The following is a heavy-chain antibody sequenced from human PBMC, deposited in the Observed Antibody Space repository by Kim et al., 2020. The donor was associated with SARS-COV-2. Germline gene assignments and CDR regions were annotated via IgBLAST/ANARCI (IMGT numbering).Heavy chain of an antibody. CDR2: IWNDGSNK. V-gene: IGHV3-33*06. D-gene: IGHD4-17*01. CDR3: AKAPADGDYYN. CDR1: GFIFSNYG. J-gene: IGHJ4*02. Sequence: GGSLRLSCAASGFIFSNYGMHWVRQAPGKGLEWVAAIWNDGSNKYYADSVKGRFTISRDNSKNTLYLQMNSLRAEDTAVYYCAKAPADGDYYNWGQGTLVTVSS.